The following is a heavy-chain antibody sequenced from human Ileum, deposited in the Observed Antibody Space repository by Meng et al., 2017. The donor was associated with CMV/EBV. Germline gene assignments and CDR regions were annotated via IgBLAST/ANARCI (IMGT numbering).Heavy chain of an antibody. D-gene: IGHD1-1*01. Sequence: SVKVSCKASGGTFSSYAISWVRQAPGQGLEWMGGIIPIFGTANYAQKFQGRVTITTDESTSTAYMELSSLRSDDTAMYYCAKDLDNSGRYFDFWGQGTLVTVSS. CDR2: IIPIFGTA. V-gene: IGHV1-69*05. J-gene: IGHJ4*02. CDR3: AKDLDNSGRYFDF. CDR1: GGTFSSYA.